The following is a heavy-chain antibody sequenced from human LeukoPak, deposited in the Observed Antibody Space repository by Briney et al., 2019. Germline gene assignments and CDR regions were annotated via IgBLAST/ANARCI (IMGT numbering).Heavy chain of an antibody. CDR2: INHSGST. Sequence: SETLSLTCAVYGGSFSGYYWSWIRQPPGKGLEWIGEINHSGSTNYNPSLKSRVTISVDTSKNQFSLKLSSVTAADTAVYYCARAQGPILGIPFDYWGQGTLVTVSS. J-gene: IGHJ4*02. CDR3: ARAQGPILGIPFDY. D-gene: IGHD7-27*01. CDR1: GGSFSGYY. V-gene: IGHV4-34*01.